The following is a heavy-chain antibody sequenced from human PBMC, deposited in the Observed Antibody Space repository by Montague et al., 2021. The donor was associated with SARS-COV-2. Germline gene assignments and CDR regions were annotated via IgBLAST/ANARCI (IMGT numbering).Heavy chain of an antibody. D-gene: IGHD3-10*01. V-gene: IGHV3-9*01. CDR3: AKWTTITFGSGSHPYGMDV. CDR2: ISWNSGSV. CDR1: GFTFDDCA. J-gene: IGHJ6*02. Sequence: SLSLSFSASGFTFDDCAMHWVRQAPGKGLEWVSGISWNSGSVGYADSVKGRFTISRDSAKNSLYLQMNSLRAEDTALYYCAKWTTITFGSGSHPYGMDVWGQGTTVTVSS.